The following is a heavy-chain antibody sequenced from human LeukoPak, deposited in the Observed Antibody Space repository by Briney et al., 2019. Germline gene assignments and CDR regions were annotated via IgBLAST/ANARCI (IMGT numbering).Heavy chain of an antibody. CDR2: IYPGDSDT. D-gene: IGHD2-15*01. J-gene: IGHJ5*02. V-gene: IGHV5-51*01. CDR1: GYSFTSYW. CDR3: ARLYCSGGSCIVGWFDP. Sequence: GESLKISCKGSGYSFTSYWIGGVRQMPGKGLEWMGIIYPGDSDTRYSPSFQGQVTLSADKSISTAYLQWSSLKASDTDMYYCARLYCSGGSCIVGWFDPWGQGTLVTVSS.